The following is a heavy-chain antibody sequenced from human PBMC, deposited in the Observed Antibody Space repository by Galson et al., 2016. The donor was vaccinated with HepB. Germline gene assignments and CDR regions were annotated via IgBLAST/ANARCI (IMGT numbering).Heavy chain of an antibody. V-gene: IGHV3-30*18. CDR2: ISYDGSNK. CDR1: GFTFYTYG. J-gene: IGHJ4*02. CDR3: AKDRAVKGRMFYFDF. Sequence: SLRLSCAASGFTFYTYGMHWVRQAPGKGLEWVAIISYDGSNKYYADSVKGRFTISRDNSENTLYLQLNSLRTEDTAVYNCAKDRAVKGRMFYFDFWGQGTLVTVSS. D-gene: IGHD4-17*01.